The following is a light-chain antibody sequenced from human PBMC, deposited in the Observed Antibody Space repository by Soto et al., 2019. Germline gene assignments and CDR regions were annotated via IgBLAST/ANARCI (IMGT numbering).Light chain of an antibody. Sequence: QSALTQPRSVSGSPGQSVTISCTGTSSDVGGYNYVSWYQQHPGKAPKLMIYDVSKRPSGVPDRFSGSKSGNTASLTISGLQAEDEAEYYCCSYAGSYTLAVFGGGTKLTVL. CDR3: CSYAGSYTLAV. J-gene: IGLJ2*01. CDR2: DVS. V-gene: IGLV2-11*01. CDR1: SSDVGGYNY.